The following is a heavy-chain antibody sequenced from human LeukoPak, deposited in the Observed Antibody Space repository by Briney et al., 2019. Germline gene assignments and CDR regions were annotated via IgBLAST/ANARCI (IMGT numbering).Heavy chain of an antibody. CDR2: IYYSGST. D-gene: IGHD2-15*01. CDR1: GGSISSSGYY. CDR3: AREYCSGGSCQFDY. V-gene: IGHV4-39*02. J-gene: IGHJ4*02. Sequence: PSETLSLTCTVSGGSISSSGYYWGWIRQPPGKGLEWIGSIYYSGSTYYNPSLKSRVTISVDTSKNQFSLKLSSVTAADTAVYYCAREYCSGGSCQFDYWGQGTLVAVSS.